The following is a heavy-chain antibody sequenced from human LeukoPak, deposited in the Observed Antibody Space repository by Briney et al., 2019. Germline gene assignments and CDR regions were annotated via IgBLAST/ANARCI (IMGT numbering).Heavy chain of an antibody. V-gene: IGHV4-4*07. D-gene: IGHD5-18*01. CDR2: IYISGST. Sequence: PSETLSLTCTVSGGSISSYYWSWIRQPAGKGLEWIGRIYISGSTNYNPFLKSRVTMSVDTSKNQFSLKLSSVTAADTAVYYCARDSYGYTDNWFDPWGQGTLVTVSS. CDR3: ARDSYGYTDNWFDP. CDR1: GGSISSYY. J-gene: IGHJ5*02.